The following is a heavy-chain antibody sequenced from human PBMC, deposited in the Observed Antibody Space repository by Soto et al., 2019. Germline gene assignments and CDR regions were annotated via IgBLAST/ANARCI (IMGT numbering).Heavy chain of an antibody. Sequence: ASVKVSCEASGYTFTSYGISWVRQAPGQGLEWMGWISAYNGNTNYAQKFQGRVTITRDTSASTAYMELSSLRSEDTAVYYCASEYCGGDCYSAARYGMDVWGQGPTVTVSS. CDR1: GYTFTSYG. J-gene: IGHJ6*02. V-gene: IGHV1-18*01. CDR2: ISAYNGNT. CDR3: ASEYCGGDCYSAARYGMDV. D-gene: IGHD2-21*02.